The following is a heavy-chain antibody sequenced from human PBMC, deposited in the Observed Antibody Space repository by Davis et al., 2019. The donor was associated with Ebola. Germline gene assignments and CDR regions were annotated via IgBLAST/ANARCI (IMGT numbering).Heavy chain of an antibody. V-gene: IGHV3-53*05. D-gene: IGHD5-12*01. J-gene: IGHJ4*02. CDR3: ATTQWLREFDN. CDR2: IYDQST. Sequence: GESQKISCAASGFTVSSNHMSWVRQAPGKGLEWVSVIYDQSTAYADSVRGRFIISRAKSNNTLYLEMNSLRVDDTAVYYCATTQWLREFDNWGQGTLVTVSS. CDR1: GFTVSSNH.